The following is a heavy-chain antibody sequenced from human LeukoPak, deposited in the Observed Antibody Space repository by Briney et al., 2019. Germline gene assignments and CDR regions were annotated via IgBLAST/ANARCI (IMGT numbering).Heavy chain of an antibody. V-gene: IGHV3-72*01. D-gene: IGHD3-22*01. CDR3: AKVSDSTGYSYEY. Sequence: GGSLRLSCATSGFTLSEHYVDWVRQGPGKGLEWVGRSRNKAKGYTTEYAASAKGRFTISRDDSQNSVYLQMNSLRSEDTAVYSCAKVSDSTGYSYEYWGQGTLVTVSS. J-gene: IGHJ4*02. CDR1: GFTLSEHY. CDR2: SRNKAKGYTT.